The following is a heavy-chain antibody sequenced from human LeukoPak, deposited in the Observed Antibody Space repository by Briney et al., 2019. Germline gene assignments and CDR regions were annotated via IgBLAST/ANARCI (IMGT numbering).Heavy chain of an antibody. CDR2: FDPEDGET. CDR3: ATAKAIFGVVNFDY. V-gene: IGHV1-24*01. J-gene: IGHJ4*02. CDR1: GYTLTGLS. Sequence: ASVKVSCKVSGYTLTGLSMHWVRQAPGKGREWMGGFDPEDGETIYAQKFQGRVTMTEDTSTDTAYMELSSLRSEDTAVYYCATAKAIFGVVNFDYWGQGTLVTVSS. D-gene: IGHD3-3*01.